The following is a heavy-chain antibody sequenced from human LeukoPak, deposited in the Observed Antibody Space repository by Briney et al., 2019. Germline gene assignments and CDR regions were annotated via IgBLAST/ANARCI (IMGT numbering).Heavy chain of an antibody. D-gene: IGHD2-15*01. V-gene: IGHV4-4*07. J-gene: IGHJ3*02. CDR3: ARSSVVVAANGAFDI. CDR1: GGSISSYY. CDR2: IYTSGST. Sequence: PSETLPPTCTVSGGSISSYYWSWIRQPAGKGLEWIGRIYTSGSTNYNPSLKSRVTMSVDTSKNQFSLKLSSVAAADTAVYYCARSSVVVAANGAFDIWGQGTMVTVSS.